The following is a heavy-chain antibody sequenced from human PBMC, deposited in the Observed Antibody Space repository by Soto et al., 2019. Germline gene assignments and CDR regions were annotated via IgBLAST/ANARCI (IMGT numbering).Heavy chain of an antibody. CDR1: GFNFSGSA. CDR2: IRGRAKKYAT. Sequence: EVQLVESGGDLVQPGGSLKLSCTGLGFNFSGSALHWVRQPSGKGLEWVGRIRGRAKKYATSYATSVRGRFHLSRDDSKNTAFLQMNSLRDEDTGVYFCCGRGGDSLQDIWGQGTLVTVSS. V-gene: IGHV3-73*01. J-gene: IGHJ4*02. CDR3: CGRGGDSLQDI. D-gene: IGHD4-17*01.